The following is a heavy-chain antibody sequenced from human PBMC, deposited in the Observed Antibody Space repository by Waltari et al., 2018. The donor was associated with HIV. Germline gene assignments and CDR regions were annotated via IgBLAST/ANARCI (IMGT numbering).Heavy chain of an antibody. Sequence: VKLVESGGRLVQPRGSLRLPCVASVFTFSSYLLHWVRQAPGKGRVWLSRGRSDGNRTVYADSGKSRFTISRDNAKNTLFLQMNSLRVEDTAVYCCAGSLYYEFWSAYPPDDGGQGTRVTVSS. J-gene: IGHJ4*02. D-gene: IGHD3-3*01. CDR3: AGSLYYEFWSAYPPDD. CDR2: GRSDGNRT. CDR1: VFTFSSYL. V-gene: IGHV3-74*03.